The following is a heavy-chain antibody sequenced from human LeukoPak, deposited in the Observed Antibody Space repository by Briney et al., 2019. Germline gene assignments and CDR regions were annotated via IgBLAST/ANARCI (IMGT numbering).Heavy chain of an antibody. J-gene: IGHJ4*02. CDR2: IYTSGST. D-gene: IGHD2-15*01. CDR3: ARVKRHGGGSCYYFDY. Sequence: SQTLSLTCTVSGGSINFASYSWTWIRQPAGKGLEWIGRIYTSGSTNYNPSLKSRVTISVDTSKNQFSLKLSSVTAADTAVYYCARVKRHGGGSCYYFDYWGQGTLVTVSS. V-gene: IGHV4-61*02. CDR1: GGSINFASYS.